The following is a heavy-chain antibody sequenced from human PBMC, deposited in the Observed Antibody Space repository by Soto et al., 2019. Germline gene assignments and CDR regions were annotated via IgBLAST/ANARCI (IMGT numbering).Heavy chain of an antibody. CDR1: GGSFSGYY. CDR2: INHSGST. J-gene: IGHJ4*02. D-gene: IGHD5-18*01. Sequence: QVQLQQWGAGLLKPSETLSLTCAVYGGSFSGYYWSWIRQPPGKGLEWIGEINHSGSTNYNPSLKRRVNMSVVTSKNQFSLRVRSVTAADTAGYSCARGGGRRWLDYWGQGTLVTVSS. V-gene: IGHV4-34*01. CDR3: ARGGGRRWLDY.